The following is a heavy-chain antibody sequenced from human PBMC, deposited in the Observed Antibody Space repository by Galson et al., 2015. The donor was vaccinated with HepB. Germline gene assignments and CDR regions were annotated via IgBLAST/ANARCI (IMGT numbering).Heavy chain of an antibody. V-gene: IGHV3-30*18. Sequence: SLILSCAASGFTFSTYGMHWVRQAPGKGPQWVAVISYDGSNKYYVDSGKGRFTISIDNSKDTLYLQMDSLRAEDTAVYYCAKDATPNCGGGCFLVGDYWGQGALVTVSS. CDR1: GFTFSTYG. CDR2: ISYDGSNK. J-gene: IGHJ4*02. CDR3: AKDATPNCGGGCFLVGDY. D-gene: IGHD2-21*01.